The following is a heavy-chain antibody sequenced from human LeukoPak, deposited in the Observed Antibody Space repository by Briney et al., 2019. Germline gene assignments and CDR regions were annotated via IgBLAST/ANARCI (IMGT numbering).Heavy chain of an antibody. CDR3: AKENYFDWFTVHYY. Sequence: WGSLRLSCAASGFTFSSYGMSWVRQAPGKGLQWVSAVSDNGGSTYYADSVKGRFTISRDNSKNTLYLEMNSLRAEDTAVYYCAKENYFDWFTVHYYWGQGTLVTVSS. CDR2: VSDNGGST. J-gene: IGHJ4*02. D-gene: IGHD3-9*01. CDR1: GFTFSSYG. V-gene: IGHV3-23*01.